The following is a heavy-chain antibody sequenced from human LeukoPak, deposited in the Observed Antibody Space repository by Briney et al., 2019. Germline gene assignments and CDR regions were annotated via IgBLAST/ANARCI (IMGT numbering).Heavy chain of an antibody. CDR3: ARVMDSSGYYWFDP. V-gene: IGHV3-20*04. D-gene: IGHD3-22*01. CDR2: INWNGGST. CDR1: GFTFDDYA. Sequence: PGGSLRLSCAASGFTFDDYAMHWVRQAPGKGLEWVSGINWNGGSTGYADSVKGRFTISRDNAKNSLYLQMNSLRAEDTALYYCARVMDSSGYYWFDPWGQGTLVTVSS. J-gene: IGHJ5*02.